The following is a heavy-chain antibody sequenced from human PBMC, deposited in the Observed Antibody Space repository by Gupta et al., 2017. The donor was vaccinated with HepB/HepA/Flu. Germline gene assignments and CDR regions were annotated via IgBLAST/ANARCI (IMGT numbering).Heavy chain of an antibody. Sequence: QVQLVQSGAEVTKPGASVKVSCTVSGYTLTDLSLHWVRQAPGKGLEWLGGFAPEDGETIYAQKFQGRVTRTEDTSTDTADMALSSLRSEDTAVYYWATDYDYLWGSAFRWGQGTLVTVSS. CDR1: GYTLTDLS. D-gene: IGHD3-16*01. CDR2: FAPEDGET. V-gene: IGHV1-24*01. CDR3: ATDYDYLWGSAFR. J-gene: IGHJ4*02.